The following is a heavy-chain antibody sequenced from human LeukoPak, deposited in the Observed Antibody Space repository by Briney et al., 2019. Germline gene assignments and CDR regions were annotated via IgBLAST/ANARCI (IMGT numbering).Heavy chain of an antibody. CDR3: ARSYSFDY. CDR1: GYSFANYW. Sequence: GESLKISCKGSGYSFANYWTAWVRQMPGKGLEWMGIIYPGDSDTRYSPSFQGQVTISADKSITTSYLQWSSLKASDTATYYCARSYSFDYWGQGTLVTVSS. CDR2: IYPGDSDT. J-gene: IGHJ4*02. V-gene: IGHV5-51*01.